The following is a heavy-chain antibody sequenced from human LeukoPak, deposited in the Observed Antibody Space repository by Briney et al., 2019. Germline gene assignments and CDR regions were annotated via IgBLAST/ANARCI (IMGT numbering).Heavy chain of an antibody. CDR3: AKDPRATVTTAFPDY. J-gene: IGHJ4*02. D-gene: IGHD4-17*01. CDR1: GFTFSSHG. V-gene: IGHV3-23*01. CDR2: IRGSGGFIT. Sequence: GGSLRLSCEASGFTFSSHGMNWVRQTPGKGLEWVSGIRGSGGFITYYADSVKGRFTVSRDNSKNTLYLQMNSLRAEDTAVYYCAKDPRATVTTAFPDYWGQGTLVTVSS.